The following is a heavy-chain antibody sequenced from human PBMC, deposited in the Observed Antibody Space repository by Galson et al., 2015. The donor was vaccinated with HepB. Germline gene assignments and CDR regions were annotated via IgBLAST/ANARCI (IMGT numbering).Heavy chain of an antibody. D-gene: IGHD6-19*01. Sequence: SLRLSCAASGFAFSTFWMGWVRQAPGKGLEWVANIKPDGGEKYDVDSVKGRFTISRDNAKNSLSLQMNSTRVDDTAIYYCTGDGSGWANFWGQGTLVTVSS. CDR3: TGDGSGWANF. V-gene: IGHV3-7*03. J-gene: IGHJ4*02. CDR1: GFAFSTFW. CDR2: IKPDGGEK.